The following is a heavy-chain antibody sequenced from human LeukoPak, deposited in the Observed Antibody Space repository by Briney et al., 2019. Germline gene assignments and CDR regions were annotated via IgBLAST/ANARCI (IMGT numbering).Heavy chain of an antibody. CDR2: IIPIFGTA. V-gene: IGHV1-69*13. D-gene: IGHD3-10*01. CDR3: ARIVGIASRGYFDY. CDR1: GGTFSGYA. J-gene: IGHJ4*02. Sequence: ASVKVSCKASGGTFSGYAISWVRQAPGQGLEWMGGIIPIFGTANYAQKFQGRVTITADESTSTAYMELSSLRSEDTAVYYCARIVGIASRGYFDYWGQGTLVTVSS.